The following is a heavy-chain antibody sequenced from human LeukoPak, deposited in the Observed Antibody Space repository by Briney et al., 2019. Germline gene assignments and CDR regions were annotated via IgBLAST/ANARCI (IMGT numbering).Heavy chain of an antibody. V-gene: IGHV1-18*01. D-gene: IGHD2-2*01. J-gene: IGHJ6*03. CDR2: ISAYNGNT. CDR3: ARGRKDIVVVPAGPYYYMDV. CDR1: GYTFTSYG. Sequence: ASVKVSCKASGYTFTSYGISWVRQAPGQGLEWMGWISAYNGNTNYAQKLQGRVTMTTDTSTSTAYVELRSLRSDDTAVYYCARGRKDIVVVPAGPYYYMDVWGKGTTVTVSS.